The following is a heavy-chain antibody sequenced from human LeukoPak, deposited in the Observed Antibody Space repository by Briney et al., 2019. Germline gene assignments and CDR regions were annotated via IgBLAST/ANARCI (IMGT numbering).Heavy chain of an antibody. CDR3: ARDENGYVWGSFRA. CDR1: GGSISSSNYC. CDR2: IYYSGST. Sequence: PSETLSLTCTVSGGSISSSNYCWGWIRQPPGKGLEWIGNIYYSGSTYYNPSLESRVTMSLDTSKNQFSLKLSSVTAADTAVYYCARDENGYVWGSFRAWGQGTLVTVSS. J-gene: IGHJ5*02. V-gene: IGHV4-39*07. D-gene: IGHD3-16*02.